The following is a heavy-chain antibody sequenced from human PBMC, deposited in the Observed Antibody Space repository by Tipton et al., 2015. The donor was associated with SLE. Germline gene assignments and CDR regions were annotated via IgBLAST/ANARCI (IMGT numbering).Heavy chain of an antibody. V-gene: IGHV4-39*01. Sequence: TLSLTCTVSGGSISSSSYYWGWIRQPPGKGLEWIGSIFYSGSSYYNPSLKSRVTTYVDTSKNQFSLKLSSVTAADTAVYYCARQVTNRWHVVWFDPWGQGTPVTVSS. CDR2: IFYSGSS. J-gene: IGHJ5*02. D-gene: IGHD2-15*01. CDR3: ARQVTNRWHVVWFDP. CDR1: GGSISSSSYY.